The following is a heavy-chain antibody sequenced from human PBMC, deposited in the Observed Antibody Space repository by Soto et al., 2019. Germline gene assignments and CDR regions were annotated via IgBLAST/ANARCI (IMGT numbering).Heavy chain of an antibody. CDR2: IIPIFGTA. D-gene: IGHD1-26*01. V-gene: IGHV1-69*13. Sequence: ASVKVSCKASGGTFSSYAISWVRQAPGQGLEWMGGIIPIFGTANYAQKFQGRVTITADESTSTAYMELSSLRSEDTAVYYCARDLSGSQYFDYWGQGTLVTVSS. CDR3: ARDLSGSQYFDY. J-gene: IGHJ4*02. CDR1: GGTFSSYA.